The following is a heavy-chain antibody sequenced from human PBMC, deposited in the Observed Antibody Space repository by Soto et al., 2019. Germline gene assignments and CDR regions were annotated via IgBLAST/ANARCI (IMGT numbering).Heavy chain of an antibody. J-gene: IGHJ4*02. CDR2: INPNGGTT. CDR1: GYTFTNYY. V-gene: IGHV1-46*03. Sequence: QVQLVQSGAEVKKPGASVKVSCKASGYTFTNYYIHWMRQAPGQGLEWMGIINPNGGTTSYAQKFQGRVTMTRDTSTSTVYMELSSLRSEDTAVFYCTRERGDISGYYFFGYWGQGTLVTVSS. CDR3: TRERGDISGYYFFGY. D-gene: IGHD3-22*01.